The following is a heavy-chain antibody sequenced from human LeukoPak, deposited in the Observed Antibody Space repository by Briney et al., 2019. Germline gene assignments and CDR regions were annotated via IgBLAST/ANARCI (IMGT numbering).Heavy chain of an antibody. V-gene: IGHV4-61*02. J-gene: IGHJ3*02. CDR1: GGSISSGSYY. CDR3: ARDFSAAFDI. D-gene: IGHD2/OR15-2a*01. Sequence: SETLSLTCTVSGGSISSGSYYWSWIRQPAGKGLEWIGRIYTSGSTNYNPSLKSRVTISVDTSKNQFSLKLSSVTAADTAVYYCARDFSAAFDIWGQGTMVTVSS. CDR2: IYTSGST.